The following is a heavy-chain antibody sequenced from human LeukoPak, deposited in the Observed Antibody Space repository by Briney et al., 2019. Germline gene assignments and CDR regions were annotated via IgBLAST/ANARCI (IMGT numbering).Heavy chain of an antibody. V-gene: IGHV3-23*01. J-gene: IGHJ4*02. Sequence: GGSLRLSCAASGFTFSSYAMSWVRQAPGKGLEWVSAISGSGGSTYYADSVKGRFTISRDNSKNTLYLQMNSLRAEDTAVYYCAKDVAVYYDSPEENWGQGTLVTVSS. CDR1: GFTFSSYA. D-gene: IGHD3-22*01. CDR2: ISGSGGST. CDR3: AKDVAVYYDSPEEN.